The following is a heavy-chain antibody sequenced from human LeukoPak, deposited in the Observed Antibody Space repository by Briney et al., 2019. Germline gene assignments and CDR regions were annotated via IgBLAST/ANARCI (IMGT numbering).Heavy chain of an antibody. CDR1: GDSISSGGYY. CDR2: IYTSGST. CDR3: ARDQLGYCSSTSCRVGPEYYYYYMDV. J-gene: IGHJ6*03. V-gene: IGHV4-61*02. Sequence: SETLSLTCTVSGDSISSGGYYWSWIRQPAGKGLEWIGRIYTSGSTNYNPSLKSRVTMSVDTSKNQFSPKLSSVTAADTAVYYCARDQLGYCSSTSCRVGPEYYYYYMDVWGKGTTVTVSS. D-gene: IGHD2-2*01.